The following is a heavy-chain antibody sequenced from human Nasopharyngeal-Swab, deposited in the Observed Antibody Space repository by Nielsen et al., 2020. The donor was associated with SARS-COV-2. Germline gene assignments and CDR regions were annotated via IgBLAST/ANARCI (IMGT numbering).Heavy chain of an antibody. V-gene: IGHV3-23*03. J-gene: IGHJ6*02. CDR3: AKGTYSGSPGGMDV. Sequence: GESLKISCAASLFTFSNYAMSWVRQAPGKGLEWVSVICSGGNSPYYADSVKGRFAISRDNSKNTVYLQMNSLRAEDTAVYYCAKGTYSGSPGGMDVWGQGTTVTVSS. D-gene: IGHD6-6*01. CDR1: LFTFSNYA. CDR2: ICSGGNSP.